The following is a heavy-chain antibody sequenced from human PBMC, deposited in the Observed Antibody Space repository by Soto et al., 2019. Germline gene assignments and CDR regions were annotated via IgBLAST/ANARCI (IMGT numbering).Heavy chain of an antibody. CDR2: IIPIFGTA. D-gene: IGHD3-3*01. CDR3: ARGGTIPPYDCYCMDV. Sequence: QVQLVQSGAEVKKPGSSVKVSCKASGGTFSSYAISWVRQAPGQGLEWMGGIIPIFGTANYAQKFQGRVTISADASTSTAYMELSSLRSDVTAVHYCARGGTIPPYDCYCMDVWGQGTTVTGAS. CDR1: GGTFSSYA. J-gene: IGHJ6*02. V-gene: IGHV1-69*01.